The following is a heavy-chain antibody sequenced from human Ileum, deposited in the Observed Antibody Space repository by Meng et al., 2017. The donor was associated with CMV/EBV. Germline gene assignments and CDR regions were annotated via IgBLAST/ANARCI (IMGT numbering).Heavy chain of an antibody. D-gene: IGHD6-19*01. CDR3: ARVPTLDITVIYFDY. V-gene: IGHV3-30-3*01. J-gene: IGHJ4*02. CDR1: GFNFVSYA. Sequence: GFNFVSYAMHWVRQAPGKGLRWVAVMSSNENNKYYADSVKSRFTISRDNSQNTLYLQMSSLRPADTAVYYCARVPTLDITVIYFDYWGQGALVTVSS. CDR2: MSSNENNK.